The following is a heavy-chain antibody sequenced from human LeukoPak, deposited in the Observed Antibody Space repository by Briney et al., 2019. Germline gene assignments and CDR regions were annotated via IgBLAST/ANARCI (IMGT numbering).Heavy chain of an antibody. CDR1: GFTFSDYF. Sequence: GRSLRLSCAASGFTFSDYFFSWVRQAPGKGLEWVAVIWYDGSQKYYGQSVKGRFTISRDNSKNTLDLQMDSLRAEDTAVYYCARLADDYGSGSYYNDHWGQGALVIVSS. V-gene: IGHV3-33*08. CDR3: ARLADDYGSGSYYNDH. D-gene: IGHD3-10*01. J-gene: IGHJ4*02. CDR2: IWYDGSQK.